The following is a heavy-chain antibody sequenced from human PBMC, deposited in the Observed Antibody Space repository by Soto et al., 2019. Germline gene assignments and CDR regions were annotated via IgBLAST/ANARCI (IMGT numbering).Heavy chain of an antibody. CDR2: INSDGSST. D-gene: IGHD2-15*01. CDR3: ASYCSGGSCYGGDFDY. J-gene: IGHJ4*02. CDR1: GFTFSSYW. Sequence: GGSLRLSCAASGFTFSSYWMHWVRQAPGKGLVWVSRINSDGSSTSYADSVKGRFTISRDNAKNTLYLQMNSLRAEDTAVYYCASYCSGGSCYGGDFDYWGQGTLVTVSS. V-gene: IGHV3-74*01.